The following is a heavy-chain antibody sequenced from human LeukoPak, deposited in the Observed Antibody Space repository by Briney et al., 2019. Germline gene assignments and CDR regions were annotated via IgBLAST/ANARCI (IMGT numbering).Heavy chain of an antibody. CDR3: ARVRVGGDYYYYGMDV. D-gene: IGHD2-15*01. J-gene: IGHJ6*02. CDR1: GGTFSSYG. V-gene: IGHV1-18*01. Sequence: GSSVKVSCKASGGTFSSYGITWVRQAPGQGLEWMGWISAYNGNAKYSQNFQGRVTMTTDTPTSTAYMELRSLRSDDTAVYYCARVRVGGDYYYYGMDVWGQGTTVTVSS. CDR2: ISAYNGNA.